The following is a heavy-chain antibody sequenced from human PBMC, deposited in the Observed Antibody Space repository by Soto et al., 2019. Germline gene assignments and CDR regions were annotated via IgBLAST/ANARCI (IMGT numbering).Heavy chain of an antibody. V-gene: IGHV1-69*01. CDR3: AREVYYYDSSGYSYFDY. CDR2: IIPIFGTA. D-gene: IGHD3-22*01. Sequence: QVQLVQSGAEVKKPGSSVKVSCKASGGTFSSYAISWVRQAPGQGLEWMVGIIPIFGTANYAQKFKGRVKIAAAESTSTAYMELSSLRSEYTAVYYCAREVYYYDSSGYSYFDYWGQGTLVTVSS. J-gene: IGHJ4*02. CDR1: GGTFSSYA.